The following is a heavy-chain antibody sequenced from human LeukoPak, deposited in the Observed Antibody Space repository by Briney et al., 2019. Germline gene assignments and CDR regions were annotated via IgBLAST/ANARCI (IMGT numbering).Heavy chain of an antibody. CDR1: GGSISSGGYY. CDR3: AKGGTIIAAAGTGYFQH. J-gene: IGHJ1*01. D-gene: IGHD6-13*01. V-gene: IGHV4-30-2*01. CDR2: IYHSGST. Sequence: PSQTLSLTCTVSGGSISSGGYYWSWIRQPPGKGLEWIGYIYHSGSTYYNPSLKSRVTISVDTSKNQFSLKLSSVTAADTAVYYCAKGGTIIAAAGTGYFQHWGQGTLVTVSS.